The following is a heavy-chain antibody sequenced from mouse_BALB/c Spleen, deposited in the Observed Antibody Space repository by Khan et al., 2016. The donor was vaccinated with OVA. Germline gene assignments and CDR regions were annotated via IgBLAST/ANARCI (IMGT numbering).Heavy chain of an antibody. CDR2: IWSGGST. J-gene: IGHJ3*01. Sequence: QVQLKESGPGLVQPSQSLSITCTVSGFSLTTYGVHWVRQSPGKGLEWLGVIWSGGSTDYNAAFISRLSISKDNSKSQVFFKMNSLQANDTAIYYCARNYDYDEGLAYWGQGTLVTVAA. CDR3: ARNYDYDEGLAY. CDR1: GFSLTTYG. V-gene: IGHV2-2*02. D-gene: IGHD2-4*01.